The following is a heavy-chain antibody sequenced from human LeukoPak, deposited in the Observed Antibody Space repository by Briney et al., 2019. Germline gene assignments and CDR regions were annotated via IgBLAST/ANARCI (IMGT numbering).Heavy chain of an antibody. CDR2: IKQDGSEK. Sequence: PGGSLRLSCAASGFTFSSYWMSWVRQAPEKGLEWVANIKQDGSEKYYVDSVKGRFTISRDNAKNSLYLQMNSLRAEDTAVYYCARDIPLAGEEEGPNWFDPWGQGTLVTVSS. J-gene: IGHJ5*02. CDR1: GFTFSSYW. D-gene: IGHD6-19*01. V-gene: IGHV3-7*03. CDR3: ARDIPLAGEEEGPNWFDP.